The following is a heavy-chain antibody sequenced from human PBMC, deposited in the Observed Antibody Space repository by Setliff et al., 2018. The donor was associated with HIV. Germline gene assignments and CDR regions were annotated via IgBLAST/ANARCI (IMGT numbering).Heavy chain of an antibody. Sequence: LRLSCAASGFTFSNYAMTWVRQAPGKGLECVSGISDSGDATYYADSVKGRFTISRDNAKNSLYLQMNSLRAEDTAVYYCAREVVGATERYYFDYWGQGTLVTVSS. CDR2: ISDSGDAT. CDR1: GFTFSNYA. CDR3: AREVVGATERYYFDY. J-gene: IGHJ4*02. D-gene: IGHD1-26*01. V-gene: IGHV3-11*01.